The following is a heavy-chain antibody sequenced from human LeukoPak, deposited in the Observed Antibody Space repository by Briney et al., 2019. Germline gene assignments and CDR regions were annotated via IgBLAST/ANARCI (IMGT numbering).Heavy chain of an antibody. CDR2: ISNSGSPI. CDR1: GFTFDSYS. CDR3: ARGLALGLTVTPKAFAY. V-gene: IGHV3-48*01. D-gene: IGHD4-11*01. Sequence: GGSLRLSCVVSGFTFDSYSMNWVRQAPGKGLEWISYISNSGSPIYYADSVKGRFTISRDKDKSSLYLQMNSLAADDTAVYYCARGLALGLTVTPKAFAYWGDPSLVTVSS. J-gene: IGHJ4*01.